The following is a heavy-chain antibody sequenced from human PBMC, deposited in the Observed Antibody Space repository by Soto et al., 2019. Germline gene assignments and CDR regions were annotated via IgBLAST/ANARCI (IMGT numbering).Heavy chain of an antibody. J-gene: IGHJ4*02. Sequence: ASVKVSCKASGYTFTGYYMHWVRQAPGQGLEWMGWINPNSGGTNYAQKFQGWVTMTRDMSISTAYMELSRLRSDDTAVYYCARSPLGFPRLYFDYWGQGTLVTVSS. CDR3: ARSPLGFPRLYFDY. CDR1: GYTFTGYY. V-gene: IGHV1-2*04. CDR2: INPNSGGT. D-gene: IGHD6-13*01.